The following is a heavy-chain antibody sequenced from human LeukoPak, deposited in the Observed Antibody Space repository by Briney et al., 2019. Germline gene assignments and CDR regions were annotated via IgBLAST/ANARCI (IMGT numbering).Heavy chain of an antibody. J-gene: IGHJ4*02. D-gene: IGHD2-21*02. CDR3: TTRVVTTIDY. CDR2: IKKKIEAETA. Sequence: GGSLRLSCAASGFALNNAWMNGVGQSPGKGFGGVGSIKKKIEAETAHYAAPVRGKFTISRDNSKSTRYLQRDSLKTEDTAVYYCTTRVVTTIDYWGQGTLVTVSS. CDR1: GFALNNAW. V-gene: IGHV3-15*01.